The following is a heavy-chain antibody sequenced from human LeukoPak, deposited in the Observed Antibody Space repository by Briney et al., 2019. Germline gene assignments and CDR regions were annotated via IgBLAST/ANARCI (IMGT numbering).Heavy chain of an antibody. CDR1: GYTFTSYD. CDR3: ARDLWPTRGYSYDFDY. Sequence: ASVKVSCKASGYTFTSYDINWVRQATGQGLEWMGWMNPNSGNTGYAQKFQGRVTMTRNTSISTAYMELSSLRSEDTAVYYCARDLWPTRGYSYDFDYWGQGTLVTVSS. D-gene: IGHD5-18*01. J-gene: IGHJ4*02. V-gene: IGHV1-8*01. CDR2: MNPNSGNT.